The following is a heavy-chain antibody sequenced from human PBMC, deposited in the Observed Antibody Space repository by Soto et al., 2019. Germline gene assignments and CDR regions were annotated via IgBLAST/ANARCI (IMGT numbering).Heavy chain of an antibody. V-gene: IGHV4-59*01. CDR3: ARDYYDSSGYYYVSWSDP. CDR2: IYKSGTS. D-gene: IGHD3-22*01. J-gene: IGHJ5*02. Sequence: SETLSLTCTVSGGSISSYYWSWIRQPPGKGLEWIGYIYKSGTSNYNPSLQSRVTISIDTSKNQFSLKLSSVTAADTAMYYCARDYYDSSGYYYVSWSDPRGQGTQVTVSS. CDR1: GGSISSYY.